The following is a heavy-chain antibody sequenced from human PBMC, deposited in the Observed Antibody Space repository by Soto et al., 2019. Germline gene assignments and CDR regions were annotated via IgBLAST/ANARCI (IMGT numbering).Heavy chain of an antibody. D-gene: IGHD1-26*01. CDR2: IDGHSGTT. J-gene: IGHJ4*02. CDR3: ARGGAMGVDH. V-gene: IGHV3-74*01. CDR1: GFFFNDKW. Sequence: HPGGSLRLSCTASGFFFNDKWMHWVRQAPGKGLVWVARIDGHSGTTNYADSVRGRFTISRDNAKNTVYLHLNTLTDEDTAVYYCARGGAMGVDHWGQGTLVTVS.